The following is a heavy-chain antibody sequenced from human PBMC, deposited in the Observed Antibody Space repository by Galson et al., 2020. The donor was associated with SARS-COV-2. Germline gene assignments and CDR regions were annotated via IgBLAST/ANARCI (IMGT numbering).Heavy chain of an antibody. CDR3: AKDGGGWLSSGWYYFDY. Sequence: GESLKISCAASGFTFDNYAMSLVRQAPGKGLEWVSSISGSSARTYYAESVKGRFTISRDNSKNTLYLQMNSLRAEDTAIYFCAKDGGGWLSSGWYYFDYWGQGTLVTVSS. D-gene: IGHD6-19*01. V-gene: IGHV3-23*01. CDR2: ISGSSART. J-gene: IGHJ4*02. CDR1: GFTFDNYA.